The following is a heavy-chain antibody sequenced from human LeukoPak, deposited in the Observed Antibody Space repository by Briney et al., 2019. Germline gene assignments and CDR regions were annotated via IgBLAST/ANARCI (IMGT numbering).Heavy chain of an antibody. CDR3: AKKVGLGAFDI. D-gene: IGHD1-26*01. V-gene: IGHV3-23*01. Sequence: GGSLRLSCAASGFTFSSYDMTWVRQAPGRGLEWVSSIRDSGGSTDYADSVKDRFTISRDNSKNMLFLQMSSLRAEDTAVYYCAKKVGLGAFDIWGQGTMVTVSS. CDR1: GFTFSSYD. CDR2: IRDSGGST. J-gene: IGHJ3*02.